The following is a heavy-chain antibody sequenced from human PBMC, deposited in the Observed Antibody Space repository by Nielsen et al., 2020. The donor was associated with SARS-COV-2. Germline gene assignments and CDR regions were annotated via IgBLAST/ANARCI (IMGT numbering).Heavy chain of an antibody. V-gene: IGHV1-69*06. CDR1: GGTFSSYA. J-gene: IGHJ4*02. Sequence: SVNVSCKASGGTFSSYAISWVRQAPGQGLEWMGGIIPIFGTANYAQKFQGRVTITADKSTSTAYMELSSLRSEDTAVYYCARDRDYYGDTGYWGQGTLVTVSS. D-gene: IGHD3-10*01. CDR2: IIPIFGTA. CDR3: ARDRDYYGDTGY.